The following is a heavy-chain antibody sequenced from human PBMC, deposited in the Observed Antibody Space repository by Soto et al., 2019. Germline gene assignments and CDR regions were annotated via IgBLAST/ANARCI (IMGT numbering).Heavy chain of an antibody. Sequence: QLQLQESGPGLVKPSETLSLTCSVSGVSVSSRGYYWDWIRQPPGKGLEWIGSVAYSGSTYYNPSLKSRVTISEDRSKNAFSLKLDSMTAADTSVYYCARRRTNTDIRSPRGYYFDFWGLGILVTVSS. V-gene: IGHV4-39*02. J-gene: IGHJ4*02. CDR3: ARRRTNTDIRSPRGYYFDF. CDR2: VAYSGST. D-gene: IGHD3-10*01. CDR1: GVSVSSRGYY.